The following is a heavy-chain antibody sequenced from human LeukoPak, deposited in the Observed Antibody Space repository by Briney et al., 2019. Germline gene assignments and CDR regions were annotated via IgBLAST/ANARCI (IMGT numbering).Heavy chain of an antibody. CDR3: ARDASGDMYFFDY. CDR1: GFTFSSYE. D-gene: IGHD4-17*01. V-gene: IGHV3-48*03. CDR2: ISSSGSTI. J-gene: IGHJ4*02. Sequence: GGSLRLSCAASGFTFSSYEMNWVRQAPGKGLEWVSYISSSGSTIYYADSVKGRFTISRDNAKNSLYLQMNSLRAEDMAIYYCARDASGDMYFFDYWGQGALVIVSS.